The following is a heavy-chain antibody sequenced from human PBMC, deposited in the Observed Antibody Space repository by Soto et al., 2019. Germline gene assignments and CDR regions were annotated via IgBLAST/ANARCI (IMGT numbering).Heavy chain of an antibody. CDR3: ARDKYYYYMDV. CDR2: IWYDGSNK. J-gene: IGHJ6*03. CDR1: GFTLSSYG. V-gene: IGHV3-33*01. Sequence: QVQLVESGGGVVQPGRSLRLSCAASGFTLSSYGMHWVRQAPGKGLEWVAVIWYDGSNKYYADSVKGRFTISRDNSKNTLYLQMNSLRAEDTAVYYCARDKYYYYMDVWGKGTTVTVSS.